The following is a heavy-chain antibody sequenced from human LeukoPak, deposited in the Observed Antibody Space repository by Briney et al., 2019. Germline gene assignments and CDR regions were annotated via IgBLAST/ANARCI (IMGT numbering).Heavy chain of an antibody. V-gene: IGHV4-39*07. J-gene: IGHJ4*02. CDR2: IDYSGST. CDR3: AREYTLYRSGWFLDY. D-gene: IGHD6-19*01. CDR1: GDSNTNSIYY. Sequence: SETLSLTCTVSGDSNTNSIYYWGWIRQSPGKGLEWIGSIDYSGSTYYNPSLKSRATISIDTSKNQCSLKLGSVPAADTAVYYCAREYTLYRSGWFLDYWGQGTVVAVSS.